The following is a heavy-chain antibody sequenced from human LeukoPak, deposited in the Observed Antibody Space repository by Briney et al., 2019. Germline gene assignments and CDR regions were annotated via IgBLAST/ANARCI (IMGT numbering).Heavy chain of an antibody. Sequence: ASVKVSCKASGYTFTSYGISWVRQAPGQGLEWMGWISINRGNTNYAQKFQGRVSMTTDISTSTAYMELRGLRSDDTAVYYCARGGCSSTSCYGGNWFDPWGQGTLVTVSS. CDR3: ARGGCSSTSCYGGNWFDP. CDR2: ISINRGNT. CDR1: GYTFTSYG. D-gene: IGHD2-2*01. V-gene: IGHV1-18*01. J-gene: IGHJ5*02.